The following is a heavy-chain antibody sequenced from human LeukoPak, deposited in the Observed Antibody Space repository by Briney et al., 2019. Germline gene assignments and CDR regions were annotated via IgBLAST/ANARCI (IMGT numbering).Heavy chain of an antibody. D-gene: IGHD4/OR15-4a*01. CDR3: ARDIGADG. V-gene: IGHV3-30*02. CDR1: GVTFSGYG. CDR2: TRIDEGVK. J-gene: IGHJ6*04. Sequence: GRSLRLSCAASGVTFSGYGMHWVCQAPSEGLEWGSFTRIDEGVKNYADSVKGRFTISIDNSKNTLYLQMNSLRAEDTAVYYCARDIGADGWGKGTTVTVCS.